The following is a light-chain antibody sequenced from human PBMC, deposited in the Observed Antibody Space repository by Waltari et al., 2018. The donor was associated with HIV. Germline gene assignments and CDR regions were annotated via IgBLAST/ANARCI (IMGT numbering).Light chain of an antibody. CDR3: QQYNNWPRT. J-gene: IGKJ1*01. CDR2: EAS. CDR1: QSISSN. V-gene: IGKV3-15*01. Sequence: EVVMTQSPGTLSVSPGERATLSCRARQSISSNETKYQQKPGQAPRLLLYEASTGATGGPARLIGSGCGTDFTLIITSLQFEDVAVYYCQQYNNWPRTFGQGTKVEI.